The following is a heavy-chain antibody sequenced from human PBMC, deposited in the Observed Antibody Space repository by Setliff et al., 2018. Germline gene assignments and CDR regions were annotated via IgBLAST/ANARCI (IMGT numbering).Heavy chain of an antibody. Sequence: GSLRLSCATSGFTFNTHAMHWVRQAPGKGLEWVAMIWAGGDRTFYLDSVKGRFIISRDDSKNTVYLQMSGLRGDDTAMYYCAGSTVTQVDYWGQGTLVTVSS. V-gene: IGHV3-33*01. CDR1: GFTFNTHA. D-gene: IGHD4-17*01. CDR2: IWAGGDRT. CDR3: AGSTVTQVDY. J-gene: IGHJ4*02.